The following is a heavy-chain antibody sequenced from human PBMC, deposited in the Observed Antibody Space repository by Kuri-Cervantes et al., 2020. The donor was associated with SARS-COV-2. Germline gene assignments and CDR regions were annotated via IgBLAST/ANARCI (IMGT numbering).Heavy chain of an antibody. V-gene: IGHV4-39*01. CDR3: ARRRYYDSSGYYDGFDAFDI. CDR1: GGSISSSSYY. Sequence: SETLSLTCTVSGGSISSSSYYWGWIRQPPGKGLEWIGSIYYSGSTYYNPSLKSRVTISVDTSKNQFSLKLSPVTAADTAVYYCARRRYYDSSGYYDGFDAFDIWGQGTMVTVSS. D-gene: IGHD3-22*01. CDR2: IYYSGST. J-gene: IGHJ3*02.